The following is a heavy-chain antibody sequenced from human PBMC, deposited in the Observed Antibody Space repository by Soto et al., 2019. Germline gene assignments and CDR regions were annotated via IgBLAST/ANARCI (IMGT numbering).Heavy chain of an antibody. CDR2: TRNKVYSYTT. CDR3: VSVAPYSSGWYNY. V-gene: IGHV3-72*01. D-gene: IGHD6-19*01. J-gene: IGHJ4*02. Sequence: EVQLVESGGGLVQPGGSLRLSCAASGFTFSDHYMDWVRQAPGKGLEWVGRTRNKVYSYTTEYAASVKGRFTLSRDDSKNSRYLQMRSLKTEDTAVYYWVSVAPYSSGWYNYWGQGALVTVSS. CDR1: GFTFSDHY.